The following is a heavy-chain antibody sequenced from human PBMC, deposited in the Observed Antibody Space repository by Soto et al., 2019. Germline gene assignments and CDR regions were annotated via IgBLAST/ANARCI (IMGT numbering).Heavy chain of an antibody. CDR2: ISAYNGNT. V-gene: IGHV1-18*04. J-gene: IGHJ4*02. D-gene: IGHD3-16*01. CDR1: GYTFTSYG. Sequence: ASVKVSCKASGYTFTSYGISWVRQAPGQGLEWMGWISAYNGNTNYAQKLQGRVTMTTDTSTSTAYMELRRLRSDDTAVYYCARDLSPMITFGGVIQFDYWGQGTLVTVSS. CDR3: ARDLSPMITFGGVIQFDY.